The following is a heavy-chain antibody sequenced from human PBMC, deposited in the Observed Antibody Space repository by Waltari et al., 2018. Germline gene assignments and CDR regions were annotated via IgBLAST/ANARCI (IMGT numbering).Heavy chain of an antibody. V-gene: IGHV3-30-3*02. CDR3: VKDAALVSTNFADRFDS. CDR2: MSYDGNNG. CDR1: GFTFSNYA. J-gene: IGHJ4*02. D-gene: IGHD1-1*01. Sequence: QVQLVESGGGVVQPGRSLRLSCAASGFTFSNYAMQWVRQTPCKGLGWGAVMSYDGNNGTYADSGKCRFTNSRDNSKNTLYLQSDSLRAEDTAVYYCVKDAALVSTNFADRFDSWGQGTLVTVSS.